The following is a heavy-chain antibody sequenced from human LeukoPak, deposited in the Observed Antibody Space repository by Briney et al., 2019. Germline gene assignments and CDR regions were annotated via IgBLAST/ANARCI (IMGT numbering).Heavy chain of an antibody. Sequence: GGSLRLSCVVSGFTFSTHGFHWVRQAPGKGLEWVAVISYDGSNKYYADSVKGRFTISRDNSKNTLYLQMNSLRAEDTAVYYCAGGSGSYYGSHFDYWGQGTLVTVSS. CDR1: GFTFSTHG. CDR3: AGGSGSYYGSHFDY. V-gene: IGHV3-30*19. CDR2: ISYDGSNK. D-gene: IGHD3-10*01. J-gene: IGHJ4*02.